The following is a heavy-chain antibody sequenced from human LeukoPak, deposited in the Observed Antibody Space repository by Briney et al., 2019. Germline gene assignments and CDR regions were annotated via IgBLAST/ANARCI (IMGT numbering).Heavy chain of an antibody. J-gene: IGHJ4*02. CDR3: ARQGIVVVTAIYPGYYFDY. Sequence: SETLSLTCTVSGGSISSSSYYWGWIRQPPGKGLEWIGSIYYSGSTYYNPSLKSRVTISVVTSKNQFSLKLSSVTAADTAVYYCARQGIVVVTAIYPGYYFDYWGQGTLVTVSS. CDR1: GGSISSSSYY. D-gene: IGHD2-21*02. V-gene: IGHV4-39*01. CDR2: IYYSGST.